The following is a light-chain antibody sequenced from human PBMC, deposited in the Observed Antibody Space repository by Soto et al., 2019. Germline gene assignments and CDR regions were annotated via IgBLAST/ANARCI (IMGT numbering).Light chain of an antibody. J-gene: IGLJ3*02. V-gene: IGLV2-8*01. CDR1: SSDVGGYNY. CDR3: NSYAGSNNWV. Sequence: QSALTQPPSASGSPGQSVTISCTGTSSDVGGYNYVSWYQQHLGKAPKLMIYEVSKRPSGVPDRFSGSKSGNTASLTVSGLQVEDEADYYCNSYAGSNNWVFGGGTQLTVL. CDR2: EVS.